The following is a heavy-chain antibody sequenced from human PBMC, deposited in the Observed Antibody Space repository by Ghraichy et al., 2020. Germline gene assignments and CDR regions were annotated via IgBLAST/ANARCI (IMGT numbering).Heavy chain of an antibody. V-gene: IGHV1-69*13. CDR3: ARAREIDILTGYGTYYFDY. Sequence: SVKVSCKASGGTFSSYAISWVRQAPGQGLEWMGGIIPIFGTANYAQKFQGRVTITADESTSTAYMELSSLRSEDTAVYYCARAREIDILTGYGTYYFDYWGQGTLVTVSS. CDR1: GGTFSSYA. D-gene: IGHD3-9*01. CDR2: IIPIFGTA. J-gene: IGHJ4*02.